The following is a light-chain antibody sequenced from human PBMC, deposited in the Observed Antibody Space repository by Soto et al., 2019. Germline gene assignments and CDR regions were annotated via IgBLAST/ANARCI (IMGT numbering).Light chain of an antibody. CDR2: SAS. Sequence: EIQMTQSPSSLSASVGDRVTITCRVSQGISSNLNWYRQKPGKVPKLLIYSASNLQSGVPSRFSGSGSGTQFTLTISSLQPEDFATYYCQQLNSYPLTFGPGTKVDIK. CDR1: QGISSN. J-gene: IGKJ3*01. CDR3: QQLNSYPLT. V-gene: IGKV1-27*01.